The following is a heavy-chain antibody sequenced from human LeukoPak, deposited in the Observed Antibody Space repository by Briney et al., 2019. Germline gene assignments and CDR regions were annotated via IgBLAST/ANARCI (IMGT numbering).Heavy chain of an antibody. CDR1: GGSISGYY. D-gene: IGHD3-16*01. V-gene: IGHV4-59*01. CDR3: VRFGVNYDMDV. CDR2: VHYSGRA. J-gene: IGHJ6*02. Sequence: SETLSLTCSVSGGSISGYYWTWVRQPPGKGLEWIGQVHYSGRADYNPSLKSRITMSVDTSRNQISLKLSSVTAADTAIYYCVRFGVNYDMDVWGQGTTVTVFS.